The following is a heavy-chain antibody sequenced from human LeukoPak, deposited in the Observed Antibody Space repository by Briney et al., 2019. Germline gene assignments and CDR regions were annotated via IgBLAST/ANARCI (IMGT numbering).Heavy chain of an antibody. D-gene: IGHD3-16*01. CDR2: ISWNSGSI. V-gene: IGHV3-9*01. CDR1: GFTFDDYA. Sequence: GGSLRLSCAASGFTFDDYAMHWVRQAPGKGLEWVSGISWNSGSIGYADSVKGRFTISRDNAKKSLYLQMDSLRADDTAFYYCARWGYAFDIWGQGTLVTVSS. CDR3: ARWGYAFDI. J-gene: IGHJ3*02.